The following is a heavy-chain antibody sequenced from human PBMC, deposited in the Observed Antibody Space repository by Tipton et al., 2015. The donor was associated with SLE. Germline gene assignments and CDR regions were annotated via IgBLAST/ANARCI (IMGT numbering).Heavy chain of an antibody. D-gene: IGHD1-26*01. J-gene: IGHJ4*02. V-gene: IGHV4-59*01. Sequence: TLSLTCTVSGGSITGYYWSWIRQPPGKGLEWIGNIYYSGSTNYNPSLKSRVTISVDTSNNQFSLKLNSVTAADTAVYYCARMGWDPGPGFYWGQGTLVTVSS. CDR2: IYYSGST. CDR1: GGSITGYY. CDR3: ARMGWDPGPGFY.